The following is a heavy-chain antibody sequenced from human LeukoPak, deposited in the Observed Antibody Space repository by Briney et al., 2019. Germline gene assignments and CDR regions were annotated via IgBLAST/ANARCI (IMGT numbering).Heavy chain of an antibody. CDR2: ISGSGGST. V-gene: IGHV3-23*01. D-gene: IGHD2-15*01. Sequence: GGSLRLSCAGSGFSFSNYGMSWVRQAPGKGLEWVSVISGSGGSTYYADSVKGRFTISRDNSKNTLYLQMNSLRAEDTAVYYCARTFKGYCSGGSCYYGAYDYWGQGTLVTVSS. CDR3: ARTFKGYCSGGSCYYGAYDY. J-gene: IGHJ4*02. CDR1: GFSFSNYG.